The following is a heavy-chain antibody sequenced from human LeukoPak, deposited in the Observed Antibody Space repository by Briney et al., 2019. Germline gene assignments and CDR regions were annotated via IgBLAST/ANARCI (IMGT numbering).Heavy chain of an antibody. J-gene: IGHJ5*02. Sequence: GGSLRLSCAASGFTFSSYAMSWVRQAPGKGLEWVSAIGGSGGSTYYADSVKGRFTISRDNSKNTLYLQMNSLRAEDTAVYYCARDKMYSSTWYNWFDPWGQGTLVTVSS. CDR3: ARDKMYSSTWYNWFDP. V-gene: IGHV3-23*01. CDR1: GFTFSSYA. D-gene: IGHD6-13*01. CDR2: IGGSGGST.